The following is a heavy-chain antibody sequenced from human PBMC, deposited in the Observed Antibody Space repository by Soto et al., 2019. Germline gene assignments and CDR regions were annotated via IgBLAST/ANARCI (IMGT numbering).Heavy chain of an antibody. Sequence: EVQLMESGGALERPGGSLRLSCAASGFTFNNFAMIWVRQAPGKGLEWVSAISGSGSNTYYADSVKGRFTISRDNSKNTVSLQMSSLRVEDTAVYYCTTVEERNSNWYGKFASWGQGTQVTVSS. CDR2: ISGSGSNT. CDR3: TTVEERNSNWYGKFAS. V-gene: IGHV3-23*01. J-gene: IGHJ4*02. CDR1: GFTFNNFA. D-gene: IGHD6-13*01.